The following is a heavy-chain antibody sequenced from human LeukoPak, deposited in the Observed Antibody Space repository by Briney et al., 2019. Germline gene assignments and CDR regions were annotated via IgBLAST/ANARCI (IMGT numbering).Heavy chain of an antibody. Sequence: GASVKVSCKASGYTFTSYYMHWVRQAPGQGLEWMGIINPSGGSTSYAQKFQGRVTMTRDTSTSTVYMELSSLRSEDTAVYYCARDLQERAHFYEDAFDIWGQGTMVTVSS. J-gene: IGHJ3*02. V-gene: IGHV1-46*01. D-gene: IGHD3-3*01. CDR3: ARDLQERAHFYEDAFDI. CDR2: INPSGGST. CDR1: GYTFTSYY.